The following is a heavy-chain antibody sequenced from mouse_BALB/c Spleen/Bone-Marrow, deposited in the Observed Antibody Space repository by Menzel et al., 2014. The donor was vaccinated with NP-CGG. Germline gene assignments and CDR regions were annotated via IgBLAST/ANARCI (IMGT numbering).Heavy chain of an antibody. Sequence: VQLKQSGPELVKPGASVKISCKASGYTFTDYNMHWVKQSHGKSLEWIGYIYPYNGGTGYNQKFKSKATLTVDNSSSTAYMELRSLTSEDSAVYYCARLDGYYVAMDYWGQGTSVTVPS. CDR2: IYPYNGGT. CDR3: ARLDGYYVAMDY. V-gene: IGHV1S29*02. CDR1: GYTFTDYN. D-gene: IGHD2-3*01. J-gene: IGHJ4*01.